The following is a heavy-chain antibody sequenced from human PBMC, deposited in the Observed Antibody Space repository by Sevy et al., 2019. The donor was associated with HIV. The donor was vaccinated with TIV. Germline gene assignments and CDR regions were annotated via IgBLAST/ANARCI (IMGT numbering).Heavy chain of an antibody. D-gene: IGHD1-26*01. V-gene: IGHV3-74*01. CDR1: GFSLSAYW. CDR3: ARAIDLSEAY. Sequence: GGSQRLSCTASGFSLSAYWMHWVRQTPGKGLEWVSHINYDGGVTHYADSVKGRFTISRDNVRNTLYLQMSSLRGEDSATYYCARAIDLSEAYWAQGTLVTVSS. J-gene: IGHJ4*02. CDR2: INYDGGVT.